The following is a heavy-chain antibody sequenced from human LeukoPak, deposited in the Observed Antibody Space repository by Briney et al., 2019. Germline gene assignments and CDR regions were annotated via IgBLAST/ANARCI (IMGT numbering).Heavy chain of an antibody. D-gene: IGHD3-10*01. J-gene: IGHJ4*02. CDR2: INHSGST. CDR3: ARVTVRPYDSGCYPTTYFDY. V-gene: IGHV4-34*01. CDR1: GGSFAGYY. Sequence: SETLSLTCAVYGGSFAGYYWSWIRQPPGKGLEWIGEINHSGSTNYNPSLKSRVTISIDTSKNQFSLRLSSETAADTAVYYCARVTVRPYDSGCYPTTYFDYWGQGTLVTVSS.